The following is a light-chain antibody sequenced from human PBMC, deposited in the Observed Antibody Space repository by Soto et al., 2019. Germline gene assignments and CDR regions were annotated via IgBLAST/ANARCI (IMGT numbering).Light chain of an antibody. CDR2: KAS. CDR1: QSINNW. Sequence: DIQMTQSPSTLSASVGDRVTITCRASQSINNWLAWYQQKPGKAPKLFIFKASTLEIGVPSRFSGSGSGTEFTISISSLQPDDFATYFCQQYESFPRTFGQGTKVEMK. CDR3: QQYESFPRT. J-gene: IGKJ1*01. V-gene: IGKV1-5*03.